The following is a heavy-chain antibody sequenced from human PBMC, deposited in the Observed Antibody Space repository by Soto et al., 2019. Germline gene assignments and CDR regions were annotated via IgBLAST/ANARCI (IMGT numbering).Heavy chain of an antibody. CDR2: INPILGLA. Sequence: SMQVSFTASARPLSNHNILCVRPAPGQRVERIGRINPILGLANYAQKFQGRVTITADKSTSTAYMELSSLRSEDTAVYYCAVPYCSGGSCYQQVEYWGQGTLVTVS. CDR3: AVPYCSGGSCYQQVEY. D-gene: IGHD2-15*01. CDR1: ARPLSNHN. J-gene: IGHJ4*02. V-gene: IGHV1-69*02.